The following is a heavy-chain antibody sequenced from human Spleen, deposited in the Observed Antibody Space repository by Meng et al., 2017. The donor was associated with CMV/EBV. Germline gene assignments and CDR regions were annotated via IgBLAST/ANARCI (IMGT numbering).Heavy chain of an antibody. D-gene: IGHD7-27*01. V-gene: IGHV3-66*02. CDR1: GFTFSSYA. CDR2: IYNGDRT. Sequence: GGSLRLSCAASGFTFSSYAMNWVRQAPGKGLEWVSVIYNGDRTNYADSVKGRFTISRDNSKNTLYLQMNSLTTEDTATYYCARGELGKGSFWGQGTLVTVSS. J-gene: IGHJ4*02. CDR3: ARGELGKGSF.